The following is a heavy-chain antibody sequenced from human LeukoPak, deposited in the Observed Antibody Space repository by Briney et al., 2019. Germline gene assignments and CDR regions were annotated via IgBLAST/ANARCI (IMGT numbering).Heavy chain of an antibody. D-gene: IGHD6-13*01. CDR3: AKGAYSSSWYGSWFDP. CDR1: GFTFSSYA. J-gene: IGHJ5*02. Sequence: GGSLRLSCAASGFTFSSYAMSWVRQAPGKGLEWVSAISGSGGSTYYADSVKGRLTISRDNSKNTLYLQMNSLRAEDTAVYYCAKGAYSSSWYGSWFDPWGQGTLVTVSS. CDR2: ISGSGGST. V-gene: IGHV3-23*01.